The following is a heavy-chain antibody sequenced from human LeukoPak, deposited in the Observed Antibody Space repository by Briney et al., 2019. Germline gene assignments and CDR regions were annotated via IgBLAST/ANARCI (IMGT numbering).Heavy chain of an antibody. CDR3: TRVGYIDEGIDY. CDR1: GFPFSSYW. D-gene: IGHD5-24*01. V-gene: IGHV3-7*04. J-gene: IGHJ4*02. CDR2: IKQDGSKK. Sequence: GGSLRPSCVASGFPFSSYWMTWVRQAPGKGLEWVANIKQDGSKKSYMDSVKGRFTISRDNAKNSLYLQMNSLRAEDTAIYYCTRVGYIDEGIDYWGQGTLVTVSS.